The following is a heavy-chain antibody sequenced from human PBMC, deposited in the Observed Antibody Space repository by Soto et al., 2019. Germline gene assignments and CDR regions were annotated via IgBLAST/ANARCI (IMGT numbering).Heavy chain of an antibody. J-gene: IGHJ5*02. Sequence: ASVKVSCKASVFTSSGISWVRQAPGQRLEWMGWISTHNGNTIYAQKFQGRVIMTMDTSTTTVYMELRSLRSDDTAVYYCARVGGATVTTNNCFDPCGQRTLVTVSS. D-gene: IGHD4-17*01. CDR1: VFTSSG. CDR2: ISTHNGNT. CDR3: ARVGGATVTTNNCFDP. V-gene: IGHV1-18*04.